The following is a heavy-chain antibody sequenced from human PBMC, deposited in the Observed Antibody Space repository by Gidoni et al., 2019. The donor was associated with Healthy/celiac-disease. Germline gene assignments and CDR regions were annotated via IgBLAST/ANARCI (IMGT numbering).Heavy chain of an antibody. CDR2: ISSSGSTI. D-gene: IGHD2-2*01. CDR3: ARDHGYCSSTSCYYYYYYMDV. V-gene: IGHV3-11*01. CDR1: GFTFSDYY. Sequence: QVQLVESGGGLVKPGGSLRLSCAASGFTFSDYYMSWIRQAPGKGLECVSYISSSGSTIYYADSVKGRFTISRDNAKNSLYLQMNSLRAEDTAVYYCARDHGYCSSTSCYYYYYYMDVWGKGTTVTVSS. J-gene: IGHJ6*03.